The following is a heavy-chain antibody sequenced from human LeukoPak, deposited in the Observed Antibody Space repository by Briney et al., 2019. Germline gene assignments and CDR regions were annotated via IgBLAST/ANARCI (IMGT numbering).Heavy chain of an antibody. J-gene: IGHJ4*02. Sequence: PSETLSLTCTVSGASITSDYCSWIRQPPGKGLECIGYIYHSGSTNYNPSLKSRVTISVDTSKNQFSLKLSSATAADTAVYYCARHVGTYLDYWGQGTLVTVSS. CDR1: GASITSDY. CDR3: ARHVGTYLDY. CDR2: IYHSGST. D-gene: IGHD3-10*01. V-gene: IGHV4-59*08.